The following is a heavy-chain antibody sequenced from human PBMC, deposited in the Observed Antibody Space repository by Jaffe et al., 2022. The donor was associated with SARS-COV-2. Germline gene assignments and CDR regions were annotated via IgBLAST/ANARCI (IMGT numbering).Heavy chain of an antibody. CDR3: ARAPIKYGGNSAYFDY. CDR2: ISYDGNDK. J-gene: IGHJ4*02. CDR1: GFTFSSYA. Sequence: QVQLVESGGGVVQPGRSLRLSCADSGFTFSSYAMHWVRQAPGKGLEWVAVISYDGNDKYYADSVKGRFTISRDNSKNTLYLQMNSLRAEDTAVYYCARAPIKYGGNSAYFDYWGQGTLVTVSS. D-gene: IGHD2-21*02. V-gene: IGHV3-30-3*01.